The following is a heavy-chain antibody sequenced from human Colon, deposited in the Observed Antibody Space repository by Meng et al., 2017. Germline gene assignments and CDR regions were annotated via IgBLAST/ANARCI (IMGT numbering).Heavy chain of an antibody. CDR3: ARRNSNNWFDP. V-gene: IGHV4-4*02. Sequence: QLLLQESGPGLVKPSGPLSLPCAVSGASISGDNWWSWVRQTPGKGLEWLGEIFHSGTSNYNPSLKSRVTISVDKSKNQFSLRLSSVTAADTAVYYCARRNSNNWFDPWGQGILVTVSS. D-gene: IGHD2/OR15-2a*01. J-gene: IGHJ5*02. CDR2: IFHSGTS. CDR1: GASISGDNW.